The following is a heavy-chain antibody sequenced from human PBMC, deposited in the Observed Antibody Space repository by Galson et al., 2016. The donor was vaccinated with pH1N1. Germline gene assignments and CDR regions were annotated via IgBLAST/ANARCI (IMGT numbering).Heavy chain of an antibody. CDR3: IRDRGRLRDF. V-gene: IGHV1-46*03. J-gene: IGHJ4*02. CDR2: IDPSNGGT. D-gene: IGHD3-10*01. Sequence: SVKVSCKASGYIFTRDYFHWVRQAPGQGLEWMGVIDPSNGGTTFAQKFQGLVTMTRDTSTSTVYMEVSGLKSDDTAVYYCIRDRGRLRDFWGPGTLVTVSS. CDR1: GYIFTRDY.